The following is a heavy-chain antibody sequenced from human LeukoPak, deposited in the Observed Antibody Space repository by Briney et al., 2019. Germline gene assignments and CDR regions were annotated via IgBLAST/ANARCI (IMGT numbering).Heavy chain of an antibody. CDR2: IKQDGSEK. D-gene: IGHD2-2*02. CDR1: GFTFSTYW. CDR3: AREVVVVPAALRYFDY. V-gene: IGHV3-7*01. Sequence: PGGSLRLSCAASGFTFSTYWMSWARQAPGKGPEWVAYIKQDGSEKDYVDSVKGRFTISRDNAKNSLYLQMNSLRAEDTAVYYCAREVVVVPAALRYFDYWGQGTLDTVSS. J-gene: IGHJ4*02.